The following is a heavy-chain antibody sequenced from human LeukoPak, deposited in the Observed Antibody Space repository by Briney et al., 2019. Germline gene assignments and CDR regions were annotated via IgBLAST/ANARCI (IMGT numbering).Heavy chain of an antibody. CDR1: GGSISSGGYY. D-gene: IGHD2-2*01. CDR3: AREVLYCSSTSCPAGGAFDI. Sequence: SETLSLTCTVSGGSISSGGYYWSWIRQHPGKGLEWIGYIYYSGSTYYNPSLKSRVTISVDTSKNQFSLKLSSVTAADTAVYYCAREVLYCSSTSCPAGGAFDIWGQGTMVTVSS. CDR2: IYYSGST. J-gene: IGHJ3*02. V-gene: IGHV4-31*03.